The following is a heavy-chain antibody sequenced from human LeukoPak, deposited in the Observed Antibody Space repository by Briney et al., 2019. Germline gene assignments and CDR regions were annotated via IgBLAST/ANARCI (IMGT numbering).Heavy chain of an antibody. CDR1: GFTFSSYW. D-gene: IGHD2-15*01. V-gene: IGHV3-7*01. Sequence: PGGSLRLSCAASGFTFSSYWMSWVRQAPGKGLEWVANIKQDGSEKYYVDSVKGRFTISRDNAKNSLYLQMNSLRAEDTAVYYCARITILCSGGSCKRPSYFDYWGQGTLVTVSS. CDR3: ARITILCSGGSCKRPSYFDY. J-gene: IGHJ4*02. CDR2: IKQDGSEK.